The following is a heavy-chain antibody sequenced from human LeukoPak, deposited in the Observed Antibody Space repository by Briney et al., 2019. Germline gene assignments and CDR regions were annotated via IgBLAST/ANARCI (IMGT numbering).Heavy chain of an antibody. CDR1: GYTFTSYY. Sequence: GASVKVSCKASGYTFTSYYMHWVRQAPGQGLEWMGIINPSGGSTSYAQKFQGRVTMTRDTSTSTVYMELSSLRSEDTAVYYCAREAGYDYVTNWFDPWGQGTLVTVSS. J-gene: IGHJ5*02. CDR3: AREAGYDYVTNWFDP. CDR2: INPSGGST. V-gene: IGHV1-46*01. D-gene: IGHD3-16*01.